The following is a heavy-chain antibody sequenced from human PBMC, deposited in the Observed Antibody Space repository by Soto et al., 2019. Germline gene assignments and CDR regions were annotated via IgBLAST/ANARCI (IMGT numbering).Heavy chain of an antibody. V-gene: IGHV3-21*01. CDR2: ISSSSSYI. CDR3: ARKLEYSSSSGAFDI. J-gene: IGHJ3*02. CDR1: GFTFSSYS. D-gene: IGHD6-6*01. Sequence: GESLKISCAASGFTFSSYSMNWVRQAPGKGLEWVSSISSSSSYIYYADSVKGRFTISRDNAKNSLYLQMNSLRAEDTAVYYCARKLEYSSSSGAFDIWGQGTMVTVSS.